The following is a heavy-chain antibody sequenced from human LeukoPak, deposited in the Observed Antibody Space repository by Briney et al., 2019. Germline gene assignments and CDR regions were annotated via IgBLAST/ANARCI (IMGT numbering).Heavy chain of an antibody. CDR3: AIPRDHYYDSRGLQKRGAFDV. V-gene: IGHV1-69*13. Sequence: ASVKVSCKASGGTFSSYAISWVRQAPGQGLEWMGGIIPIFGTANYAQRFQGRVTITADESTSTAYMEVSSLRSEDTAVYYCAIPRDHYYDSRGLQKRGAFDVWGQGTMVTVSS. D-gene: IGHD3-22*01. CDR2: IIPIFGTA. J-gene: IGHJ3*01. CDR1: GGTFSSYA.